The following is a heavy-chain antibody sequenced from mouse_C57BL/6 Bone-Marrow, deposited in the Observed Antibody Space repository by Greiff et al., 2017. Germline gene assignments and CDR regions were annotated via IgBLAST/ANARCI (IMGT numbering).Heavy chain of an antibody. D-gene: IGHD2-3*01. Sequence: EVQRVESGPELVKPGASVKISCKASGYSFTGYYMNWVKQSPEKSLEWIGEINPSTGGTTYNQKFKAKATLTVDKSSSTAYMQLKSLTSEDSAVYYCALDGYYSDYWGQGTTLTVSS. CDR2: INPSTGGT. J-gene: IGHJ2*01. V-gene: IGHV1-42*01. CDR3: ALDGYYSDY. CDR1: GYSFTGYY.